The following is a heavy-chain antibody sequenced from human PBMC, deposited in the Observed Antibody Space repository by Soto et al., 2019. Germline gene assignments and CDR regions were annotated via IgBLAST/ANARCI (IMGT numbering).Heavy chain of an antibody. CDR2: IYHSGST. V-gene: IGHV4-4*02. Sequence: LTCAVSGGSISSSNWWSWVRQPPGKGLEWIGEIYHSGSTNYNPSLKSRVTISVDKSKNQFSLKLSSVTAADTAVYYCARDYRDSSGNYPSGPLWYWDQGTLVTASS. D-gene: IGHD3-22*01. J-gene: IGHJ4*02. CDR3: ARDYRDSSGNYPSGPLWY. CDR1: GGSISSSNW.